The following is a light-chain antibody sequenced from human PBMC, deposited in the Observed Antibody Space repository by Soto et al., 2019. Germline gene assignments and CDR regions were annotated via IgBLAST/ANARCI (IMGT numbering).Light chain of an antibody. CDR1: RSPSDK. CDR3: QQYDTWPAT. V-gene: IGKV1-5*03. CDR2: KAS. J-gene: IGKJ1*01. Sequence: DIQMTQSPSTLSASVGDRVTITCRASRSPSDKLAWYQQRPGQAPRMLISKASTLETGVPSRFNGSGSETHFTLTTTSLQADDSANYYCQQYDTWPATFGQGTKVEIK.